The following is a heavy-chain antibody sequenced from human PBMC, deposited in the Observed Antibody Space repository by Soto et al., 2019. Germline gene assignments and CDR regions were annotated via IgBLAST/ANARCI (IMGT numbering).Heavy chain of an antibody. CDR3: ARDLRDYYYMDV. CDR2: ISSSGSTI. CDR1: GFTFSDYY. V-gene: IGHV3-11*01. Sequence: GGSLRLSCAASGFTFSDYYMSWIRQAPGKGLEWVSYISSSGSTIYYADSVKGRLTISRDNAKNSLYLQMNSLRAEDTAVYYCARDLRDYYYMDVWGKGTTVTVSS. J-gene: IGHJ6*03.